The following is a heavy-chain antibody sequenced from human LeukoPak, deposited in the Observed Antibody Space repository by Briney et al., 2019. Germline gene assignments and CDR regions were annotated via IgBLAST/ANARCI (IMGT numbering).Heavy chain of an antibody. Sequence: EASVKVFCKASGGTFSSYAISWVRQAPGQGLEWMGRIIPILGIANYAQKFQGRVTITADKSTSTAYMELSSLRSEDTAVYYCARDLEVAAHYYYYGMDVWGQGTTVTVSS. CDR1: GGTFSSYA. CDR3: ARDLEVAAHYYYYGMDV. J-gene: IGHJ6*02. CDR2: IIPILGIA. D-gene: IGHD2-15*01. V-gene: IGHV1-69*04.